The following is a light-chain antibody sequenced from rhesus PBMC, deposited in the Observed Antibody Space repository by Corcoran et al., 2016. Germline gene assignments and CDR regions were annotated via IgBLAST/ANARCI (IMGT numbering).Light chain of an antibody. CDR1: QTISSY. CDR3: QQHNSHPRT. CDR2: AAS. J-gene: IGKJ1*01. V-gene: IGKV1-44*03. Sequence: DIQMTQSPSSLSASVGDRVTITCRASQTISSYLAWYPQKPGKVPKLLIYAASTLQSGVPSRFSVSGSGTDVTLNISSLQPEDFATYYCQQHNSHPRTFGQGTKVEIK.